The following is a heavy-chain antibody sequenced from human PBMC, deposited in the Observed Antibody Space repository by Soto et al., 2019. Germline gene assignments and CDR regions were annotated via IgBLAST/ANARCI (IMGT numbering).Heavy chain of an antibody. CDR1: GCFFSGYY. J-gene: IGHJ3*02. CDR2: IWYDGSNK. CDR3: ARDSVLEQLVPDAFDI. V-gene: IGHV3-33*08. D-gene: IGHD6-6*01. Sequence: GGSPKPSCAASGCFFSGYYMDWGRQVPRKGLEWVEVIWYDGSNKYYADSVKGRFTISRDNSKNTLYLQMNSLRAEDTAVYYCARDSVLEQLVPDAFDIWGQGTMVTVSS.